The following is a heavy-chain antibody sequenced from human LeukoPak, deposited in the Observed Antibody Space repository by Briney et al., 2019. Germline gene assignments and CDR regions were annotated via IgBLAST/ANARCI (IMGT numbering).Heavy chain of an antibody. CDR2: ISYDGSNK. V-gene: IGHV3-30*18. J-gene: IGHJ6*02. CDR3: AKDLKGDYGMDV. CDR1: GFTFSSYG. Sequence: GGSLRLSCAASGFTFSSYGMHWVRQAPGKGLEWVAVISYDGSNKYYADSVKGRFTISRDNSKNTLYLQMNSLRAEDTAVYYCAKDLKGDYGMDVWGQGTTVTVSS.